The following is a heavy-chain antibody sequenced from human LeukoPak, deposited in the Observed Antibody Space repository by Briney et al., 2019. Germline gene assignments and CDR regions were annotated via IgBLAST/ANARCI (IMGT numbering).Heavy chain of an antibody. Sequence: ASVKVSCKASGYTFTSYGISWVRQAPGQGLEWMGWISAYNGNTNYAQKLQGRVTMTTDTSTSTAYMELSSLRSEDTAVYYCARVSPRYCSSTSCYGENWYFDLWGRGTLVTVSS. D-gene: IGHD2-2*01. CDR1: GYTFTSYG. V-gene: IGHV1-18*01. CDR3: ARVSPRYCSSTSCYGENWYFDL. CDR2: ISAYNGNT. J-gene: IGHJ2*01.